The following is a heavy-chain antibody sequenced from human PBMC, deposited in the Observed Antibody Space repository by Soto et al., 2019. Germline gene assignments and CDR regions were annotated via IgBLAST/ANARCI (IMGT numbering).Heavy chain of an antibody. CDR1: GFNVMSYW. V-gene: IGHV3-7*03. CDR3: AKDVISGDGFWLMDH. J-gene: IGHJ4*02. CDR2: IKEDGSEI. Sequence: HPGGSLRLSCAVSGFNVMSYWMSWVRQAPGKGLEWVASIKEDGSEIYYLHSVRGRFSISRDNSKNTLYLQMNSLRAEDTAVYYCAKDVISGDGFWLMDHWGQGSQVTVSS. D-gene: IGHD2-21*02.